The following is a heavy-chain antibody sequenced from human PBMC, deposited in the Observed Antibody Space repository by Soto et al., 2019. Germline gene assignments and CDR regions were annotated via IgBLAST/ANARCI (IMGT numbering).Heavy chain of an antibody. D-gene: IGHD6-13*01. V-gene: IGHV4-34*01. CDR1: GGSFSGYY. Sequence: PSETLSLTCAVYGGSFSGYYWSWIRQPPGKGLEWIGEINYSGNTYYNPSLKSRVTISVDTSKNQFSLKLSSVTAADTAVYYCARHAGGYSSSWWSSEGLDYWGQGTLVTVSS. J-gene: IGHJ4*02. CDR3: ARHAGGYSSSWWSSEGLDY. CDR2: INYSGNT.